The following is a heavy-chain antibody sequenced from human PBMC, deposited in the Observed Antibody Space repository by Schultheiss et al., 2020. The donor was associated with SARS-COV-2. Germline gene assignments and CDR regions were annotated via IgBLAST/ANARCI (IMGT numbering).Heavy chain of an antibody. J-gene: IGHJ6*03. CDR1: GESFTSYS. V-gene: IGHV4-34*01. Sequence: SETLSLTCAVYGESFTSYSWSWVRQSPGKALQWIGDIHHTGGTNYNPPLMGRVTISLDTSKSQFSLRLRSVTAADTAIYFCSRGRTSVIPSPVFGLGPHYFSYYMDVWGKGTTVTVSS. CDR3: SRGRTSVIPSPVFGLGPHYFSYYMDV. CDR2: IHHTGGT. D-gene: IGHD3/OR15-3a*01.